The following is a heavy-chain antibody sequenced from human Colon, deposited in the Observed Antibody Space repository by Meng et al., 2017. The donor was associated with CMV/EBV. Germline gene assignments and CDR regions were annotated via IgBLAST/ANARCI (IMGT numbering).Heavy chain of an antibody. J-gene: IGHJ4*02. Sequence: GESLKISCTASGFSFSTSTMDWVRQAPGKGLEWVASITKGSSYTYYPDSLKGSYVVSRDDSTSFAYLQMNSLRAEDTTVYYWAKRLNDSSAYYAGALDYWGQGTLVTVSS. CDR3: AKRLNDSSAYYAGALDY. V-gene: IGHV3-21*04. D-gene: IGHD3-22*01. CDR1: GFSFSTST. CDR2: ITKGSSYT.